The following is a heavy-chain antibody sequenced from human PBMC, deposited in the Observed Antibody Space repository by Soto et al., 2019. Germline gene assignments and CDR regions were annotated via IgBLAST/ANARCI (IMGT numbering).Heavy chain of an antibody. Sequence: QVQLVESGGGVVQPGRSLRLSCAASGFTFSSYGMHWVRQAPGKGLERVAVISYDGSNKYYADSVKGRFTISRDNSRITLYLQMNSLRAEDSAVYYCAKGVPAAEYVFDYWGQGTLVTVSS. CDR2: ISYDGSNK. J-gene: IGHJ4*02. CDR3: AKGVPAAEYVFDY. V-gene: IGHV3-30*18. D-gene: IGHD2-2*01. CDR1: GFTFSSYG.